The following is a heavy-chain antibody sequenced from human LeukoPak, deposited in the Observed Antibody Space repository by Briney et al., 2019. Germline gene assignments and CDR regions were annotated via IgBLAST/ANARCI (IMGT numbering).Heavy chain of an antibody. Sequence: ASETLSLTCTVSGGSISSSSYYWGWIRQPPGKGLEWIGSMYYSGSNYYNPSLKSRVTMSVDTSKNQFSLKLSSVTAADMAVYYCARRSGSYHGWFDPWGQGTLVTVSS. V-gene: IGHV4-39*01. CDR2: MYYSGSN. CDR1: GGSISSSSYY. J-gene: IGHJ5*02. D-gene: IGHD1-26*01. CDR3: ARRSGSYHGWFDP.